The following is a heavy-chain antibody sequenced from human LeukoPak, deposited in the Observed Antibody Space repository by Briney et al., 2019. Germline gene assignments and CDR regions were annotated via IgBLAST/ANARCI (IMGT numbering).Heavy chain of an antibody. V-gene: IGHV3-23*01. CDR3: AKAGYSFGLDS. CDR1: GFNFIIYA. Sequence: GGSLRLSCAASGFNFIIYAMVWVRQAPGKGPEWVSSITNSGDKAYYADSVKGRFTISRDNPKNTLYLQMNSLRAEDTALYYCAKAGYSFGLDSWGQGTLVTVST. D-gene: IGHD5-18*01. CDR2: ITNSGDKA. J-gene: IGHJ4*02.